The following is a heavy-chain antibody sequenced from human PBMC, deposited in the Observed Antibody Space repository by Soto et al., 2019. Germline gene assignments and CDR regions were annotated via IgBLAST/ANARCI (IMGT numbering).Heavy chain of an antibody. J-gene: IGHJ6*02. V-gene: IGHV1-69*02. D-gene: IGHD3-10*01. CDR1: GGDFNSYT. Sequence: EASVKVSCKASGGDFNSYTISWVRQAPGQGPEWMGTIIPILDVAKNAQKFQGRVTITADKSTSTVYMELRSLRSDDTAIYYCAQLWFGELWHGMDVWG. CDR3: AQLWFGELWHGMDV. CDR2: IIPILDVA.